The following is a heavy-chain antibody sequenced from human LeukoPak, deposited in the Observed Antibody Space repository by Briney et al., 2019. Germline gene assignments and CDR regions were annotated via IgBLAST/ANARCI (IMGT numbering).Heavy chain of an antibody. D-gene: IGHD2-21*02. CDR3: ARRVVTAIKPGEFDY. CDR2: IYHSGST. V-gene: IGHV4-38-2*02. J-gene: IGHJ4*02. CDR1: GYSISSGYY. Sequence: PSETLSLTCTVSGYSISSGYYWGWIRQPPGKGLEWIGSIYHSGSTYYNPSLKSRVTISVDTSKNQFSLKLSSVTAADTAVYYCARRVVTAIKPGEFDYWGQGTLVTVSS.